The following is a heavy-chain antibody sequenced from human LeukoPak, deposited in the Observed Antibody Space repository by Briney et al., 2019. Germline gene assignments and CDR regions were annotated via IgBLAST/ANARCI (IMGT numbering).Heavy chain of an antibody. CDR3: ARHLRATADY. J-gene: IGHJ4*02. CDR1: GFTFSSYA. CDR2: IHYSGST. V-gene: IGHV4-39*01. Sequence: GSLRLSCAASGFTFSSYAMSWVRQAPGKGLEWIGSIHYSGSTYYNPSLKSRVTISVDTSKNQFSLKLSSVTAADTAVYYCARHLRATADYWGQGTLVTVSS.